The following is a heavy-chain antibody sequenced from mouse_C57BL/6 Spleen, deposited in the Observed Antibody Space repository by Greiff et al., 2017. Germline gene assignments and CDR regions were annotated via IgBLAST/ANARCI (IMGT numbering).Heavy chain of an antibody. V-gene: IGHV7-3*01. D-gene: IGHD2-5*01. Sequence: DVHLVASGGGLVQPGGSLSLSCAASGFTFTDYYMSWVRQPPGKALEWLGFIRNKANGYTTEYSASVKGRFTISRDNSQSILYLQMNALRAEDSATYYCARYYSNPYWYFDVWGTGTTVTVSS. CDR3: ARYYSNPYWYFDV. CDR2: IRNKANGYTT. J-gene: IGHJ1*03. CDR1: GFTFTDYY.